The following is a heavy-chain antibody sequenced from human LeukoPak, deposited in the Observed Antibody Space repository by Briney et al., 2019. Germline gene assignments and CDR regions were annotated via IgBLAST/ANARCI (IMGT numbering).Heavy chain of an antibody. V-gene: IGHV4-30-4*01. J-gene: IGHJ6*02. CDR3: ASLRGPNGMDV. CDR2: IYYSGST. Sequence: SETLSLTCTVSGGSISSGDYYWSWIRQPPGKGLEWIGYIYYSGSTYYNPSLKSRVTISVDTSENQFSLKLSSVTAADTAVYYCASLRGPNGMDVWGQGTTVTVSS. D-gene: IGHD3-10*01. CDR1: GGSISSGDYY.